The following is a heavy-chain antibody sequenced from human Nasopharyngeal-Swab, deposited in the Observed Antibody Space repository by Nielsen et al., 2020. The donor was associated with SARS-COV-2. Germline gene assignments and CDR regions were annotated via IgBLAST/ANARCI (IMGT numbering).Heavy chain of an antibody. V-gene: IGHV4-34*01. CDR2: INHSGST. CDR3: ARASTVTTFFDL. D-gene: IGHD4-17*01. Sequence: SQTLSLTCAVYGGSFSGYYRSWIRQPPGKGLEWIGEINHSGSTNYNPSLKSRVTISVDTSKNQFSLKLNSVTAADTAVYYCARASTVTTFFDLWGRGTLVTVSS. CDR1: GGSFSGYY. J-gene: IGHJ2*01.